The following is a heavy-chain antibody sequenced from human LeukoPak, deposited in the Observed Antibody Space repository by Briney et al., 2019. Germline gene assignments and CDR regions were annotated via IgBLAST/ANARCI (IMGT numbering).Heavy chain of an antibody. CDR3: PRSRNGSFDY. V-gene: IGHV3-74*01. J-gene: IGHJ4*02. D-gene: IGHD6-25*01. CDR1: GFTFSSYW. CDR2: INSDGSNT. Sequence: GGSLRLSCAASGFTFSSYWMHWVRQAPGKGLVWVSRINSDGSNTSYADSVKGRFTISRDNAKNTLYLQMNSLRAEDTALYYCPRSRNGSFDYWGQGTLVTVSS.